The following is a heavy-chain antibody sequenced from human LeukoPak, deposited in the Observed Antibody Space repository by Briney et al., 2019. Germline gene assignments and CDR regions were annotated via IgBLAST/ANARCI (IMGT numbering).Heavy chain of an antibody. CDR2: IYLSGST. D-gene: IGHD6-13*01. Sequence: SETLSLTCAVSGGSISSSNWWSWVRQPPGKGLEWIGEIYLSGSTNYNPSLKSRVTISVDKSKNHFSLKLSPVTAADTAVYYCARALGYSSSWNFDYWGQGTLVTVSS. V-gene: IGHV4-4*02. CDR3: ARALGYSSSWNFDY. CDR1: GGSISSSNW. J-gene: IGHJ4*02.